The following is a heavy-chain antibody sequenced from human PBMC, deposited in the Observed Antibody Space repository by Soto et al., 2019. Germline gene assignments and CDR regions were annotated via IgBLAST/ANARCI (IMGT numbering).Heavy chain of an antibody. V-gene: IGHV4-59*01. D-gene: IGHD6-6*01. Sequence: SETLSLTCTVSGGSISSYYWSWIRQPPGKGLEWIGYIYYSGSTNYNPSLKSRVTISVDTSKNQFSLKLSSVTAADTAVYYCARAGRSSSNIYYYYYMDVWGKGTTVTVSS. CDR2: IYYSGST. CDR1: GGSISSYY. CDR3: ARAGRSSSNIYYYYYMDV. J-gene: IGHJ6*03.